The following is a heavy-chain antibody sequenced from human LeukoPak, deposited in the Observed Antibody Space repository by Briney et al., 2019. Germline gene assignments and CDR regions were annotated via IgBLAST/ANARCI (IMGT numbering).Heavy chain of an antibody. J-gene: IGHJ5*02. V-gene: IGHV3-66*01. CDR1: GFTVSSNY. CDR3: AREQIVAATCWFDP. Sequence: GGSLRLSCAASGFTVSSNYMSWVRQAPGKGLEWVSVIYSGGSTYYAGSVKGRFTISRDNSKNTLYLQMNSLRAEDTAVYYCAREQIVAATCWFDPWGQGTLVTVSS. D-gene: IGHD1-26*01. CDR2: IYSGGST.